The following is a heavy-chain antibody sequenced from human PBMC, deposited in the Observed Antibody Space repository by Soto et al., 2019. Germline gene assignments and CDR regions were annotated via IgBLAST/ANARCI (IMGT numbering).Heavy chain of an antibody. D-gene: IGHD4-4*01. Sequence: PSETLSLTCTVSGGSISSGGYYWTWIRQHPGKGLEWIGYIYYSGSTYYNPSLKSRVTISVDTSKNQFSLKLSSVTAADTAVYYCARSLQSYYYYYMDVWGKGTTVTVSS. J-gene: IGHJ6*03. CDR2: IYYSGST. CDR1: GGSISSGGYY. CDR3: ARSLQSYYYYYMDV. V-gene: IGHV4-31*03.